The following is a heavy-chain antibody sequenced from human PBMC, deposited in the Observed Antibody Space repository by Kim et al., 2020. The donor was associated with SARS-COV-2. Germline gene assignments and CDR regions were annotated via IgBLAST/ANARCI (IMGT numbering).Heavy chain of an antibody. J-gene: IGHJ6*02. Sequence: ASVKVSCKASGYTFTGYYMHWVRQAPGQGLEWMGRINPNSGGTNYAQKFQGRVTMTRDTSISTAYMELSRLRSDDTAVYYCARDLVSSSWYEETYYYYYGMDVWGQGTTVTVSS. CDR1: GYTFTGYY. V-gene: IGHV1-2*06. D-gene: IGHD6-13*01. CDR3: ARDLVSSSWYEETYYYYYGMDV. CDR2: INPNSGGT.